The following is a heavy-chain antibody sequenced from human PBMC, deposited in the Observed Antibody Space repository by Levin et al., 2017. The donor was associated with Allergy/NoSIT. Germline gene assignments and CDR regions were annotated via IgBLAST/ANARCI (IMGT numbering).Heavy chain of an antibody. J-gene: IGHJ3*02. CDR1: GFTFSSYA. Sequence: PGGSLRLSCAASGFTFSSYAMHWVRQAPGKGLEWVAVISYDGSNKYYADSVKGRFTISRDNSKNTLYLQMNSLRAEDTAVYYCASPTYSYGTGAFDIWGQGTMVTVSS. V-gene: IGHV3-30*04. CDR2: ISYDGSNK. D-gene: IGHD5-18*01. CDR3: ASPTYSYGTGAFDI.